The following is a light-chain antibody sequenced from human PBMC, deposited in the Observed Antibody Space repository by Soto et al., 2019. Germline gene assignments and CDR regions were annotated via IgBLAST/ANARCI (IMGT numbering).Light chain of an antibody. CDR2: DAS. CDR3: QQRSNWPPVT. V-gene: IGKV3-11*01. J-gene: IGKJ4*01. CDR1: QSVSSY. Sequence: EIVLTQSPATLSLSPGERATLSCRASQSVSSYLAWYQQNPGQAPRLLIYDASNRATGIPARFSGSGSGTDFTLTIGRLEPEDFAIYYCQQRSNWPPVTFGGGTKVEIK.